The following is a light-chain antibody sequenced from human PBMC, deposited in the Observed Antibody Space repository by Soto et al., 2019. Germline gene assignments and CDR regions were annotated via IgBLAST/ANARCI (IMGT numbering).Light chain of an antibody. CDR3: QQYDYLVT. Sequence: EIVLTQSPGTLSLSPGERATLSCRTSQSVSNNYLAWYQQKPGQAPRLLIYGASSRATGIPDRFSGSGSGTDFTLTISGLEPEDLAVYYCQQYDYLVTFGQGTKVDIK. J-gene: IGKJ1*01. CDR2: GAS. V-gene: IGKV3-20*01. CDR1: QSVSNNY.